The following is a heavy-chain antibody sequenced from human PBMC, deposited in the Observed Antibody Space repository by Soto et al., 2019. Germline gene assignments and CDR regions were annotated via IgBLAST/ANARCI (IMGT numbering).Heavy chain of an antibody. CDR3: ARGRVYQLLSRAFGGNYGDPARGWFDP. CDR2: INHSGST. D-gene: IGHD2-2*01. Sequence: QVQLQQWGAGLLKPSETLSLTCAVYGGSFSGYYWSWIRQPPGKGLEWIGEINHSGSTNYNPSLKGRVTISVDTSKNQFSLKLSSVTAADTAVYYCARGRVYQLLSRAFGGNYGDPARGWFDPWGQGTLVTVSS. CDR1: GGSFSGYY. J-gene: IGHJ5*02. V-gene: IGHV4-34*01.